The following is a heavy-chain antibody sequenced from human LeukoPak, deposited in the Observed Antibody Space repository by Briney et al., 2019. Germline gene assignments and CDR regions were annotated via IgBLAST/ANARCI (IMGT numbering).Heavy chain of an antibody. CDR3: ARVTVITLTRGYYFDY. D-gene: IGHD3-22*01. V-gene: IGHV1-18*01. Sequence: ASVKVSCKASGYTFTSYGISWVRQAPGQGLEWMGWISAYNGNTNYAQKLQGRVTMTTDTSTSTAYMELRSLRSDDTAVYYCARVTVITLTRGYYFDYWGQGTLVTVSS. CDR2: ISAYNGNT. J-gene: IGHJ4*02. CDR1: GYTFTSYG.